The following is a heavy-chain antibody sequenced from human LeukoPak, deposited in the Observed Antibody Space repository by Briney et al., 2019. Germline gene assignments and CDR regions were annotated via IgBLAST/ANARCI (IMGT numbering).Heavy chain of an antibody. J-gene: IGHJ4*02. Sequence: PSETLSLTCTVSGGSISSGGYYWSWIRQHPGKGLEWIGYIYYSGSTYYNPSLKSRVTISVDTSKNQFSLKLSSVTAADTAVYYCARLATVTTNDYWGQGTLVTVSS. CDR3: ARLATVTTNDY. V-gene: IGHV4-31*03. CDR1: GGSISSGGYY. D-gene: IGHD4-17*01. CDR2: IYYSGST.